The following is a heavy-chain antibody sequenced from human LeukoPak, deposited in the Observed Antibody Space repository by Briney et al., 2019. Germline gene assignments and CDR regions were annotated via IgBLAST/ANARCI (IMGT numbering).Heavy chain of an antibody. CDR2: ISSRGSTI. J-gene: IGHJ4*02. CDR3: ARSGVHGVIAVPGPGDY. V-gene: IGHV3-11*01. Sequence: PGGSLRLSCAASGFTLSDYYMSWIRQAPGKGLEGGSYISSRGSTIYCADSVKGRFTISRDNAKNALYLQVTSLRAEDTAVYYCARSGVHGVIAVPGPGDYWGQGTLVTVSS. CDR1: GFTLSDYY. D-gene: IGHD6-19*01.